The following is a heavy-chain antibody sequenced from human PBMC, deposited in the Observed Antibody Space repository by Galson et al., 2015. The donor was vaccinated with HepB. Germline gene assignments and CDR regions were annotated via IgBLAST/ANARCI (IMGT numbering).Heavy chain of an antibody. D-gene: IGHD3-10*01. CDR3: AKDPFYFGSGIYYNEHFDY. Sequence: SLRLSCATSGFTFSGYGMHWVRQAPGKGLEWVAFIWFDGSNKYYADSVKGRFSISRDNSKNTLYLQMNSLRPEDTAVYYCAKDPFYFGSGIYYNEHFDYWGQGTQVTVSS. CDR1: GFTFSGYG. V-gene: IGHV3-30*02. J-gene: IGHJ4*02. CDR2: IWFDGSNK.